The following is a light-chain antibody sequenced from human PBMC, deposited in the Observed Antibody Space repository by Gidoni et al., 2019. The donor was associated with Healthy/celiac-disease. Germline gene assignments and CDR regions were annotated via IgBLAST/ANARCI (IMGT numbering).Light chain of an antibody. CDR1: SGHSSYA. CDR2: LNSDGSH. J-gene: IGLJ3*02. V-gene: IGLV4-69*01. Sequence: QLVLTQSPSASASLGASVKLTCTLSSGHSSYAIAWHQQQPEKGPRYLMKLNSDGSHSKVDGIPYRFSGSSSGAERYLTISSLQSEDEADYYCQTWGTGIRVFGGGTKLTVL. CDR3: QTWGTGIRV.